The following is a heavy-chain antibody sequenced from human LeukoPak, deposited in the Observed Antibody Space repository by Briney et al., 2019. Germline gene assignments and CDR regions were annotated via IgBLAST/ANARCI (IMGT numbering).Heavy chain of an antibody. Sequence: SETLSLTCSVSVGSISGYYWSWIRQPPGKGLEWIGYIYYSGSTNYNPSLKSRVTISVDTSKNQFSLKLSSVTAADTAVYYCARESAGGYYYWGQGTLVTVSS. D-gene: IGHD5-12*01. CDR2: IYYSGST. J-gene: IGHJ4*02. CDR1: VGSISGYY. V-gene: IGHV4-59*01. CDR3: ARESAGGYYY.